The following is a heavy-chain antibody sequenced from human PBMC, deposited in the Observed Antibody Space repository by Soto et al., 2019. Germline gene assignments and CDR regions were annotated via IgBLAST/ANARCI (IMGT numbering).Heavy chain of an antibody. D-gene: IGHD4-4*01. V-gene: IGHV3-7*01. CDR3: VRGGSNYAS. CDR1: GFTFSDSW. Sequence: GGSLRLSCTASGFTFSDSWMTWVRQAPGKGLEWVARIKPDESEKKYADSVKGRFSISRDNAKNSMYLQMDSLRGEDTAVYYCVRGGSNYASWGQGXLVTVYS. CDR2: IKPDESEK. J-gene: IGHJ5*02.